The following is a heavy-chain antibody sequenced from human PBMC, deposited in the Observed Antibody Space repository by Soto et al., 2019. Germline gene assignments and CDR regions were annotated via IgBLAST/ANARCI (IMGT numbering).Heavy chain of an antibody. CDR3: ARDRRSGYSFKYYHYYGMDV. CDR2: IYYSGST. D-gene: IGHD5-18*01. V-gene: IGHV4-39*01. Sequence: SETLSLTCTVSGGSISSSSYYWGWIRQPPGKGLEWIGSIYYSGSTYYNPSLKSRVTISVDTSKNQFSLKLSSVTAADTAVYYCARDRRSGYSFKYYHYYGMDVWGQGTTVTVSS. J-gene: IGHJ6*02. CDR1: GGSISSSSYY.